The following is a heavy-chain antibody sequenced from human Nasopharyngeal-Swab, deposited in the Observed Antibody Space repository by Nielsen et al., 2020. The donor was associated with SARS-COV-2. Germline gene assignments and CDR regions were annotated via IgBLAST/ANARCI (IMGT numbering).Heavy chain of an antibody. V-gene: IGHV3-49*04. Sequence: GGSLRLSCSGSGFDFADSGVSWVRQAPGKGLEWVAFIRSKRFGGTTEYAASVKGRFTISRDDSERLAYLHTDNLKTEDTALYFCTKDSKYCSGGPFYMDGWGQGTLVTVSS. CDR1: GFDFADSG. J-gene: IGHJ4*02. CDR2: IRSKRFGGTT. D-gene: IGHD2-15*01. CDR3: TKDSKYCSGGPFYMDG.